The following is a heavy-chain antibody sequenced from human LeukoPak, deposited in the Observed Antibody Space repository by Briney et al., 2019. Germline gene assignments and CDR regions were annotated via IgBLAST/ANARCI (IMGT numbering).Heavy chain of an antibody. D-gene: IGHD6-19*01. V-gene: IGHV1-2*02. CDR1: GYTFTGYY. Sequence: ASVKVSCKASGYTFTGYYMHWVRQAPGQGLEWMGWINPNSGGTNYAQKFQGRVAMTRDTSISTAYMELSRLRSDDTAVYYCAREYSSGWYTQRRWFDPWGQGTLVTVSS. J-gene: IGHJ5*02. CDR3: AREYSSGWYTQRRWFDP. CDR2: INPNSGGT.